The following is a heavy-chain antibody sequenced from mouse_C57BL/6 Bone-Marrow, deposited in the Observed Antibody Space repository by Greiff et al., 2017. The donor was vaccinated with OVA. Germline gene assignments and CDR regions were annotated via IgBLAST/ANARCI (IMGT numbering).Heavy chain of an antibody. D-gene: IGHD1-1*01. CDR1: GFNIKDDY. Sequence: VQLQQSGAELVRPGASVKLSCTASGFNIKDDYMHWVKQRPEQGLEWIGWIDPENGDTEYASKFQGKATITADTSSNTAYLQLSSLTSEDTAVYYCTTWGVVASDWFAYWGQGTLVTVCA. CDR2: IDPENGDT. V-gene: IGHV14-4*01. J-gene: IGHJ3*01. CDR3: TTWGVVASDWFAY.